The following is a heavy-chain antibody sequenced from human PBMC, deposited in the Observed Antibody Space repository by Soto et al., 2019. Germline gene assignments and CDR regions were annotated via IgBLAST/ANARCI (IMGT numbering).Heavy chain of an antibody. V-gene: IGHV1-18*01. CDR1: GYTFNTYG. CDR2: ISAYNGDT. CDR3: ARGGLASSLDS. D-gene: IGHD2-15*01. Sequence: QVQLVQSGAEVKEPGASVKVSCKTSGYTFNTYGITWVRQTPGQGLEWMGWISAYNGDTNYAQKFQGRVTMTTDTSTSAAHMELRSLSSDDTAVYYCARGGLASSLDSWGQGTLVTVSS. J-gene: IGHJ4*02.